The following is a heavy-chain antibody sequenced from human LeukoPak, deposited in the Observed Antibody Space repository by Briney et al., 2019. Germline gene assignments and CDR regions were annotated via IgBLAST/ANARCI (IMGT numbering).Heavy chain of an antibody. J-gene: IGHJ6*04. CDR2: FIPILDTA. CDR3: AGIPVFGVVLHQEPV. D-gene: IGHD3-3*01. Sequence: SVKVSCKASGATFNDALNWVRQAPGQGLEWMGVFIPILDTANSTQKFQDRVTITADISTNTAYMELSSLRSEDTAVYFCAGIPVFGVVLHQEPVWGKGTTVTVSS. CDR1: GATFNDA. V-gene: IGHV1-69*10.